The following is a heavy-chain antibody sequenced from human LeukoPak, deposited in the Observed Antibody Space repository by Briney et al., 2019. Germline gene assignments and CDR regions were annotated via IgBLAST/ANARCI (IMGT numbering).Heavy chain of an antibody. CDR1: GGSISSYY. CDR3: AGDYGNSGSLGY. V-gene: IGHV4-59*08. CDR2: IYYGGST. Sequence: SETLSLTCTVSGGSISSYYWSWIRQPPGRGLEWIGYIYYGGSTNQNPSLKSRVTISVDTSKNQFSLKLSSVTAADTAVYYCAGDYGNSGSLGYWGQGSLVTVGS. D-gene: IGHD3-22*01. J-gene: IGHJ4*02.